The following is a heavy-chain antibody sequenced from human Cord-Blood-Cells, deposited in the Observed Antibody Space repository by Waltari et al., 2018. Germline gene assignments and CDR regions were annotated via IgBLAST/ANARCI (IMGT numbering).Heavy chain of an antibody. CDR3: ARAINSSGYYAFDI. CDR2: IYTSGST. D-gene: IGHD3-22*01. CDR1: GAPISSTS. V-gene: IGHV4-4*07. J-gene: IGHJ3*02. Sequence: QVQLPASGPGLVTPSETLSPTCTVLGAPISSTSCAWIRQPAGKGLEWIGRIYTSGSTNYNPSLKSRVTMSVDTSKNQFSLKLSSVTAADTAVYYCARAINSSGYYAFDIWGQGTMVTVSS.